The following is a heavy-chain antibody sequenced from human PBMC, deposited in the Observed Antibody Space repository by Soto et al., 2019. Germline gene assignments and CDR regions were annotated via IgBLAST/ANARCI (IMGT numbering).Heavy chain of an antibody. CDR3: ARGSDVVVPDAMGIHPYYYYYMDV. V-gene: IGHV1-8*01. CDR2: MNPNSGNT. CDR1: GYTFTSYD. J-gene: IGHJ6*03. D-gene: IGHD2-2*01. Sequence: ASVKVSCKASGYTFTSYDINWVRQATGQGLEGMGWMNPNSGNTGYAQKFQGRVTMTRNTSISTAYMELSSLRSEDTAVYYCARGSDVVVPDAMGIHPYYYYYMDVWGKGTTVTVSS.